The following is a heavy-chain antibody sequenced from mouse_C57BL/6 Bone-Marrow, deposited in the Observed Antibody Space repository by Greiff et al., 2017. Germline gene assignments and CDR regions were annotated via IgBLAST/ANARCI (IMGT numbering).Heavy chain of an antibody. J-gene: IGHJ2*01. CDR1: GYTFTSYW. CDR2: IDPSDSYT. Sequence: QVQLQQPGAELVRPGTSVKLSCTASGYTFTSYWMHWVKQRPGQGLEWIGVIDPSDSYTNYNQNFKGKATLTVDTSSSNAYLQLSSLTSEDSAVYYCARENGYYSNYGDYWGQGTTPTVSS. D-gene: IGHD2-5*01. CDR3: ARENGYYSNYGDY. V-gene: IGHV1-59*01.